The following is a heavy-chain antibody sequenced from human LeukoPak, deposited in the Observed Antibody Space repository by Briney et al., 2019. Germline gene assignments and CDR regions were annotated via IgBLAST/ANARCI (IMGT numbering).Heavy chain of an antibody. CDR3: ARDQRYYDSSGHLDY. D-gene: IGHD3-22*01. V-gene: IGHV1-18*01. J-gene: IGHJ4*02. Sequence: GASVKVSCKASGYTFSTYGISWVRQAPGQGLEWMGWISAYNGNTKYAQKFQGRVTMTTDTSTSTAYMELRSLRSDDTAVYYCARDQRYYDSSGHLDYWGQGTLVTVSS. CDR1: GYTFSTYG. CDR2: ISAYNGNT.